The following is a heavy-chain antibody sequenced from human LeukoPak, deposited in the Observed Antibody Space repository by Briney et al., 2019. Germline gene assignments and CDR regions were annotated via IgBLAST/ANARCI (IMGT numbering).Heavy chain of an antibody. V-gene: IGHV4-4*07. CDR1: GGSFSTYY. J-gene: IGHJ4*02. Sequence: AETLSLTCTVSGGSFSTYYWSWIRQPAGKGLEWIGRIYTSGSTNYNPSLKSRVTMSVDTSKNQFSLNLSSVTAADTAVYYCARFSSIAAAFDYWGQGTLVTVSS. CDR2: IYTSGST. CDR3: ARFSSIAAAFDY. D-gene: IGHD6-6*01.